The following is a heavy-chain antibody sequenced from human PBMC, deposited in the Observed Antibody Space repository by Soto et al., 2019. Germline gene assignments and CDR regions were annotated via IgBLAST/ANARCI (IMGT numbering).Heavy chain of an antibody. J-gene: IGHJ6*02. CDR1: GFTFSSYW. CDR3: ARSIAAAGTENYGMDV. Sequence: EVQLVESGGGLVQPGGSLRLSCAASGFTFSSYWMSWVRQAPGKGLEWVANIKQDGSEKYYVDSVKGRFTISRDNAKNSLYLQMNSLRDEDTAVYYCARSIAAAGTENYGMDVWGQGTTVTVSS. CDR2: IKQDGSEK. D-gene: IGHD6-13*01. V-gene: IGHV3-7*03.